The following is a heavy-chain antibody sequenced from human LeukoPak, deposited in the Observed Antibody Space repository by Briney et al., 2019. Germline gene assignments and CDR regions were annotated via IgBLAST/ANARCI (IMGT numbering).Heavy chain of an antibody. CDR2: ISGSGDST. J-gene: IGHJ4*02. D-gene: IGHD3-22*01. V-gene: IGHV3-23*01. CDR1: GFTFSNYA. Sequence: GGSLRLSCTASGFTFSNYAMSWVRQAPGKGLEWVSAISGSGDSTYYADSVKGRFTISRDNFKNTLYLQMNSLRVEDTAVYYCANPEGGYLYFFDYWGQGTLVTVSP. CDR3: ANPEGGYLYFFDY.